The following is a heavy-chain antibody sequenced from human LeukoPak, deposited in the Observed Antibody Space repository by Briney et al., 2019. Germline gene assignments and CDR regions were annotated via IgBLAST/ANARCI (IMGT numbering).Heavy chain of an antibody. J-gene: IGHJ3*01. CDR3: ARAWWYGGSPRAFDV. D-gene: IGHD2-15*01. CDR1: GYIFTTYY. Sequence: ASVKVSCKASGYIFTTYYMHWLRQAPGQGPEWMGWINPNSGGTNYAQKFQGRVTMTTDTSMSTAYMELSRLTSDDTAVYYCARAWWYGGSPRAFDVWGQGTMVTVSS. CDR2: INPNSGGT. V-gene: IGHV1-2*02.